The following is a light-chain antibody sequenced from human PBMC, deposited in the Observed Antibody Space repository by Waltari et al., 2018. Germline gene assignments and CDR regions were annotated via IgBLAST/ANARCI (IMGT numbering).Light chain of an antibody. CDR3: QQLKSYPIT. V-gene: IGKV1-9*01. CDR2: ATC. Sequence: TQLTQSPSSLSASAGDRATITCRASQGILGYLAWFQQRPGKAPKFLLSATCTLRSGVPSRFSGSGSGTDFTLTFSDLQPEDFATYYCQQLKSYPITFGQGTRLEIK. CDR1: QGILGY. J-gene: IGKJ5*01.